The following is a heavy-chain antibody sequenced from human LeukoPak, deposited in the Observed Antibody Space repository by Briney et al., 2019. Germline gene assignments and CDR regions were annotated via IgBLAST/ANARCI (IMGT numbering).Heavy chain of an antibody. J-gene: IGHJ3*02. D-gene: IGHD4-17*01. CDR2: INPNSGGT. V-gene: IGHV1-2*02. Sequence: ASVKVSCKVSGYTLTELSMHWVRQAPGQGLEWMGWINPNSGGTNYAQKFQGRVTMTRDTSISTAYMELSRLRSDDTAVYYCARVLGDYGDYVDAFDIWGQGTMVTVSS. CDR3: ARVLGDYGDYVDAFDI. CDR1: GYTLTELS.